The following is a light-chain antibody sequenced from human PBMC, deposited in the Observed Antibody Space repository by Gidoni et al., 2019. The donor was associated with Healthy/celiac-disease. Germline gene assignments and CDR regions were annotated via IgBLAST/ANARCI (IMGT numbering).Light chain of an antibody. CDR1: QSISSN. J-gene: IGKJ1*01. CDR2: GAS. V-gene: IGKV3-15*01. Sequence: IVMTQSPATLSVSPGERDTLSCRASQSISSNLAWYQQKPGPAPRLLIYGASNRATGIPARFSGSGSGTEFTLTISSLQSEDFAVYYCQQYNNWPRTFXXXTKVEIK. CDR3: QQYNNWPRT.